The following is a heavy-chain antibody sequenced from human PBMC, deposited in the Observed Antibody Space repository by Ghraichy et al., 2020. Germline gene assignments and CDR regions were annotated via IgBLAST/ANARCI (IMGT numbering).Heavy chain of an antibody. CDR3: ASFWYYYDSSGYFTSYNWFDP. V-gene: IGHV1-69*13. CDR1: GGTFSSYA. J-gene: IGHJ5*02. Sequence: SVKVSCKASGGTFSSYAISWVRQAPGQGLEWMGGIIPIFGTANYAQKFQGRVTITADESTSTAYMELSSLRSEDTAVYYCASFWYYYDSSGYFTSYNWFDPWGQGTLVTVSS. D-gene: IGHD3-22*01. CDR2: IIPIFGTA.